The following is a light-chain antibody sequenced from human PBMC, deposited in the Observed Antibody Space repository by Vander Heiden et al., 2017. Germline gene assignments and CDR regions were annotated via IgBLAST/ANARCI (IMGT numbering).Light chain of an antibody. CDR3: CSYAGRTTFEV. J-gene: IGLJ3*02. CDR1: RSDVGRYDL. V-gene: IGLV2-23*02. Sequence: QSSLTQPASVSGSHGQPITISCCGTRSDVGRYDLFSGHSQHPGKAPKLIIYEVSKRPAGVSNRFSGSNSGNTASLTISWPQAEDEAEYYCCSYAGRTTFEVFGGGTNLTVL. CDR2: EVS.